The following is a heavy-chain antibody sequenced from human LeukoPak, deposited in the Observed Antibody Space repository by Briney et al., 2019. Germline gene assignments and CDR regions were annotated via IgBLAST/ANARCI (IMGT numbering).Heavy chain of an antibody. Sequence: ASVKVSCKASGYTFTSYSINWVRQAPGQGLEWMGWISVYNGNTNYAQNLQGRVTMTTDTSTSTAYMELRSLRSDDTAVYYCARDVSGSYYAYWGQGTLVTVSS. D-gene: IGHD1-26*01. CDR1: GYTFTSYS. J-gene: IGHJ4*02. CDR2: ISVYNGNT. V-gene: IGHV1-18*01. CDR3: ARDVSGSYYAY.